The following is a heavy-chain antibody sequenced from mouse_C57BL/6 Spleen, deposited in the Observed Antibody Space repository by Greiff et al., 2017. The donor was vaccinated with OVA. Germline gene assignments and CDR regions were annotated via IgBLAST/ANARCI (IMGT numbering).Heavy chain of an antibody. CDR1: GYTFTSYW. J-gene: IGHJ2*01. Sequence: QVQLQQPGAELVKPGASVKLSCKASGYTFTSYWMQWVKQRPGQGLEWIGEIDPSDSYTNYNQKFKGKATLTVDTSSSTAYMQLSSLTSEDSAVYYCARRRDYGYYFDYWGQGTTLTVSS. CDR2: IDPSDSYT. CDR3: ARRRDYGYYFDY. D-gene: IGHD1-1*01. V-gene: IGHV1-50*01.